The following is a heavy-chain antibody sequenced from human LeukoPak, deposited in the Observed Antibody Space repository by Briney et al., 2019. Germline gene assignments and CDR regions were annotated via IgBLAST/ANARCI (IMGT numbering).Heavy chain of an antibody. V-gene: IGHV3-20*04. J-gene: IGHJ4*02. CDR3: ARDGGDCSGDSCYVDY. Sequence: GGSLSLSCAASGFTFDDYGMSRVRQAPGKELEWVTSTKWNSGSTGYADPVKGRFTISRDNAKNSLYLQMNSLRAEDTALYYCARDGGDCSGDSCYVDYWGQGTLVTVSS. D-gene: IGHD2-15*01. CDR1: GFTFDDYG. CDR2: TKWNSGST.